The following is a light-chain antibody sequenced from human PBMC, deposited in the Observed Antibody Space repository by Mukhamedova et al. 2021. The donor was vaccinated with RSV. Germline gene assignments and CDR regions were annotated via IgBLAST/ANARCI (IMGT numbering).Light chain of an antibody. CDR2: NNY. V-gene: IGLV1-44*01. Sequence: SNIGSNTVNWYQQFPGTAPKLLIYNNYQRPSSVPVRFSASKSGTSASLAISGLQSEDEADYYCVAWDDSLNAVLFGGGTRLTVL. J-gene: IGLJ2*01. CDR3: VAWDDSLNAVL. CDR1: SNIGSNT.